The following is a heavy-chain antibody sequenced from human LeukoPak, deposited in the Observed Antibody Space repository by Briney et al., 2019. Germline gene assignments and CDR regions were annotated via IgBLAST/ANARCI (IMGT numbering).Heavy chain of an antibody. J-gene: IGHJ4*02. CDR2: TYYRSKWYN. D-gene: IGHD1-26*01. V-gene: IGHV6-1*01. CDR1: GDSVSSNSAA. CDR3: ARDIIKYELGATTIFDY. Sequence: SQTLSLTCAISGDSVSSNSAAWNWIRQSPSRGLEWLVRTYYRSKWYNEYAVSVKSRITINPDTSKNQFSLQLNSVTPEDTAVYYCARDIIKYELGATTIFDYWGQGTLVTVSS.